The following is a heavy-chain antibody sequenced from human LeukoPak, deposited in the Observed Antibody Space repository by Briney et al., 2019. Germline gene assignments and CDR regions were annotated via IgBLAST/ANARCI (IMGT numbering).Heavy chain of an antibody. D-gene: IGHD3-22*01. CDR3: AKDRGSGYYSDFDY. J-gene: IGHJ4*02. V-gene: IGHV3-9*01. CDR1: GFTFDDYA. Sequence: PGGSLRLSCAASGFTFDDYAMHWCRQAPGNGLEWVAGISWNSGSIGYADSVKGRFTISRDNAKNSLYLQMNSLRAEDTALYYCAKDRGSGYYSDFDYWGQGTLVTVSS. CDR2: ISWNSGSI.